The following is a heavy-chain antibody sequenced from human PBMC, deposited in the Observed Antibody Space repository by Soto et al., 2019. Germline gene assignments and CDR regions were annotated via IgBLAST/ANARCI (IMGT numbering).Heavy chain of an antibody. CDR3: ARDQGGQSGNFIFDT. Sequence: GGSLRLSCAASGFSFSDYVMHWVRQAPGKGLDWVAVMWYHGRDLFYADSVKGRFTISRDNSKNTLYLRMNSLRAEDTAVYYCARDQGGQSGNFIFDTWGQGTLVTVSS. J-gene: IGHJ4*02. CDR1: GFSFSDYV. V-gene: IGHV3-33*01. CDR2: MWYHGRDL. D-gene: IGHD3-16*01.